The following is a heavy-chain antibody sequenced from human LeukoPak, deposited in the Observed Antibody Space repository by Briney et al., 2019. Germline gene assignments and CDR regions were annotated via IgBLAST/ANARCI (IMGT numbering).Heavy chain of an antibody. V-gene: IGHV4-59*08. D-gene: IGHD3-10*01. CDR2: ISYSGGV. J-gene: IGHJ5*02. Sequence: SETLSLTSTVSSDSISDYYWGWIRQPPEKGLEWIGYISYSGGVTYSPSLKPPVTISLDTSKNQVSLKLSSVTAADTAMYYCVRVHYSSGSLSSWFDPWGRGILVTVSS. CDR3: VRVHYSSGSLSSWFDP. CDR1: SDSISDYY.